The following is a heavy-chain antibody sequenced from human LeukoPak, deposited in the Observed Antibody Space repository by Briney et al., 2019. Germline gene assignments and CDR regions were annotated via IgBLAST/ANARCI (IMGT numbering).Heavy chain of an antibody. D-gene: IGHD2-21*02. CDR2: IYPGDSDT. V-gene: IGHV5-51*01. CDR3: GLFGGDSDAFDI. CDR1: GYSFSTYW. Sequence: GESLKISCQGSGYSFSTYWITWVRQMPGKGLEWMGIIYPGDSDTRYSPSFQGQVTISTDESVSTAYLQWSSLKASDTAMYYCGLFGGDSDAFDIWGQGTMVTVSS. J-gene: IGHJ3*02.